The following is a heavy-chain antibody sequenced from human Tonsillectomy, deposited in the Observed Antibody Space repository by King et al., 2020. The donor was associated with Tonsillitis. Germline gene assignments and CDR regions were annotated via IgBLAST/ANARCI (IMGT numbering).Heavy chain of an antibody. CDR1: GGSFSDYY. V-gene: IGHV4-34*01. J-gene: IGHJ5*02. Sequence: VQLQQWGAGLLKPSETLSLTCAVYGGSFSDYYWSWIRQPPGKGLEWIGEINHRGSTNYNPSLKSRVTISVDTSKNQFSLKLSSVTAADTAVYYCARAYFVVVPTANRWFDPWGQGTLVTVSS. CDR3: ARAYFVVVPTANRWFDP. D-gene: IGHD2-2*01. CDR2: INHRGST.